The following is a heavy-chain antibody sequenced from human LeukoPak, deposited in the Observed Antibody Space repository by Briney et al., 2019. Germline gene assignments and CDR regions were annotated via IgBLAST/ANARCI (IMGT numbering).Heavy chain of an antibody. CDR2: ISYRGST. V-gene: IGHV4-61*01. Sequence: SETLSLTCTVSGGSVSSGSYYWSWIRQPPGKGLERIGYISYRGSTNYNPSLKSRVTISVDTSKNQFSLRLNSVTAADTAMYYCATLYCSRTSCYVDYWGQGTLVTVSS. D-gene: IGHD2-2*01. CDR1: GGSVSSGSYY. J-gene: IGHJ4*02. CDR3: ATLYCSRTSCYVDY.